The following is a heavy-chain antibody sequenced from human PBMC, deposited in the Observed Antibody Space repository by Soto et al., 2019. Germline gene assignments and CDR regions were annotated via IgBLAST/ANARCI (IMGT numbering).Heavy chain of an antibody. J-gene: IGHJ6*03. Sequence: GGSLRLSCAASGFTFSSYGMHWVRQAPGKGLEWVAVIWYDGSNKYYADSVKGRFTISRDNSKNTLYLQMNSLRAEDTAVYYCARAQTTVFGVYYYYYMDVWGKGTTVTVSS. CDR3: ARAQTTVFGVYYYYYMDV. D-gene: IGHD4-17*01. CDR2: IWYDGSNK. V-gene: IGHV3-33*01. CDR1: GFTFSSYG.